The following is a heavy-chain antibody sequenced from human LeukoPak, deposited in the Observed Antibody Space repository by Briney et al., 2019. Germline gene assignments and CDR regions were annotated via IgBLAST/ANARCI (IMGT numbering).Heavy chain of an antibody. J-gene: IGHJ6*04. CDR2: ISSSGSTI. CDR3: AELGITMIGGV. CDR1: GFAFSSYE. D-gene: IGHD3-10*02. V-gene: IGHV3-48*03. Sequence: GGSLRLSCAASGFAFSSYEMNWVRQARGKGVEWVSYISSSGSTIYYADSVKGRFTISRENAKNSLYLQMNSLRAEDTAVYYCAELGITMIGGVWGKGTTVTISS.